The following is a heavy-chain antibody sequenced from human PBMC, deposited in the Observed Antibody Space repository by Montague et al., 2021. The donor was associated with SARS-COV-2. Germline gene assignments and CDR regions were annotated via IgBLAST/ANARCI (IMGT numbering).Heavy chain of an antibody. CDR1: GGSFSTYY. Sequence: SETLSLTCAVYGGSFSTYYWTCILQPPGKGLLWIVEINYSAGTTYNPSPKSRVTISVDTAKYQLSLQLRSVTAAAAAAYFCAGGRIGAGRHDFAYWGQGTLVTVSS. CDR2: INYSAGT. CDR3: AGGRIGAGRHDFAY. V-gene: IGHV4-34*01. J-gene: IGHJ4*02. D-gene: IGHD6-13*01.